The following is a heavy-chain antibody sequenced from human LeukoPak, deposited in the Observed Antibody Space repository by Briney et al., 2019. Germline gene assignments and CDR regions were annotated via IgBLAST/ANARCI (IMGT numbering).Heavy chain of an antibody. Sequence: GGSLRLSCAASEFTFSSYTMNWVRQAPGKGLEWVSSITSSSDYIYYADSVKGRFTISRDNAKNSLYLQMNSLRAEDTAVYYCARDLGSITMIVGCLDYWGQGTLVTVSS. J-gene: IGHJ4*02. D-gene: IGHD3-22*01. CDR2: ITSSSDYI. CDR1: EFTFSSYT. V-gene: IGHV3-21*01. CDR3: ARDLGSITMIVGCLDY.